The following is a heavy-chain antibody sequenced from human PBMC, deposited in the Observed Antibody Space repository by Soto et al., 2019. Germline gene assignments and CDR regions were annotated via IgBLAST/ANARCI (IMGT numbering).Heavy chain of an antibody. D-gene: IGHD3-3*01. Sequence: GGSLRLSCAASGFTFSSYWMSWVRQAPGKGLEWVANIKQDGSEKYYVDSVKGRFTISRDNAKNSLYLQMNSLRAEDTAVYYCARYTYYDFWSGYSRAIDYWGQGTLVTSPQ. CDR3: ARYTYYDFWSGYSRAIDY. J-gene: IGHJ4*02. CDR1: GFTFSSYW. CDR2: IKQDGSEK. V-gene: IGHV3-7*03.